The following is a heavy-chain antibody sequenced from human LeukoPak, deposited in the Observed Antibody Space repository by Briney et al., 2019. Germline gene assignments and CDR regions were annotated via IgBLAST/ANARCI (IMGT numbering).Heavy chain of an antibody. J-gene: IGHJ5*02. CDR1: GRSISSSRYY. D-gene: IGHD3-22*01. Sequence: SETLSLTCTVSGRSISSSRYYWGRLRQTPGRGLEWTGTTKYSGRTYHKRSLKSRVTISVDTWKNQFSLKLSSVTAADTAVYYCARQGYDSSGYYNNWFDPWGQGTLVTVSS. CDR3: ARQGYDSSGYYNNWFDP. V-gene: IGHV4-39*01. CDR2: TKYSGRT.